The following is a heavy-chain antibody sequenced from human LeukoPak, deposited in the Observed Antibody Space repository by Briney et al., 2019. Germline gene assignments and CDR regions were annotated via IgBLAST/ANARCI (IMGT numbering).Heavy chain of an antibody. D-gene: IGHD2-21*01. Sequence: GGSLRLSCAASGFTFSSSSMNWVRQAPEKGLEWVSSISTSGGTIYYADSVKGRFTISRDNAKNSLYLQMDSLRAEDTAVYYCARHIPFDCWGQGTLVTVCS. CDR2: ISTSGGTI. J-gene: IGHJ4*02. CDR3: ARHIPFDC. V-gene: IGHV3-48*01. CDR1: GFTFSSSS.